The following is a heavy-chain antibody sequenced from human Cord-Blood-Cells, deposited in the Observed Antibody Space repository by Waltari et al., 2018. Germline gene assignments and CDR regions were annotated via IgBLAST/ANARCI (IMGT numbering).Heavy chain of an antibody. Sequence: QLPLQESGPGLVKPSETLSLTCTVSGGSISSSRYYWGWIRQPPGKGLEWIGSIYYSGRTYYNPSHMRRVTISVDTSKNQFSLKLSSWTAADTAVYYCARVQSWYDFWSGYYTGHDAFDIWGQGTMVTVSS. CDR3: ARVQSWYDFWSGYYTGHDAFDI. D-gene: IGHD3-3*01. CDR1: GGSISSSRYY. V-gene: IGHV4-39*01. J-gene: IGHJ3*02. CDR2: IYYSGRT.